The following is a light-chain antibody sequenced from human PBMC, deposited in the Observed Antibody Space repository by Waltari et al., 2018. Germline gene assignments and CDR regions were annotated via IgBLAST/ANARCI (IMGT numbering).Light chain of an antibody. CDR3: QQRISWLGWT. V-gene: IGKV3-11*01. CDR2: GSS. CDR1: QSVSTD. J-gene: IGKJ1*01. Sequence: EIVLTQSPATLSLSPGERATLSCRASQSVSTDLAWYQHKPGQVPRLLIYGSSNRATGIPARFSGSGSGTDFTLTISSLEPEDFAVYYCQQRISWLGWTFGQGTKVEIK.